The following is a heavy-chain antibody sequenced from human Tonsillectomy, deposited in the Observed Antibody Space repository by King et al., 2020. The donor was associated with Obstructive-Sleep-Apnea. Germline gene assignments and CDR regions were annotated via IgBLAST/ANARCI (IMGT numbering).Heavy chain of an antibody. J-gene: IGHJ4*02. CDR3: ARLPPPQYYFDY. CDR1: GDSISSYY. V-gene: IGHV4-59*08. Sequence: LQLQESGPGLVKPSETLSLTCTVSGDSISSYYWSWIRQPPGKGLEWIGFISYSGSTNYNPSLKSRVTMSVDTSKNQFSLKLSSVTAADTAVYYCARLPPPQYYFDYWGQGTLVTVSS. CDR2: ISYSGST.